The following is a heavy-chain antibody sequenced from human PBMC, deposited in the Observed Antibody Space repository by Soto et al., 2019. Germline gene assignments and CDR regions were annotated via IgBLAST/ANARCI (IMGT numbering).Heavy chain of an antibody. CDR3: ARRQISPPTRGAAAARGAMDV. Sequence: GGSLRLSCAASGFTFSSYAMSWVRQAPGKGLEWVAAIRNGGSSNYYADSVKGRFTISRDNSKNTLYLQMSSLRAEDTAVYYCARRQISPPTRGAAAARGAMDVWGQGTTVTVSS. CDR2: IRNGGSSN. D-gene: IGHD6-13*01. J-gene: IGHJ6*02. V-gene: IGHV3-23*01. CDR1: GFTFSSYA.